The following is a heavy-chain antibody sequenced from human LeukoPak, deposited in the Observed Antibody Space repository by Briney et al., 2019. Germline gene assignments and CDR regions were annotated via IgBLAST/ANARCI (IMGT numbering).Heavy chain of an antibody. V-gene: IGHV4-59*12. CDR1: GGSISTSY. Sequence: SETLSLTCTVSGGSISTSYWSWIRQPPGKGLEWIGYIFDSATTSYNPSLRGRPTITIDRSKSQFSLSLTSVTAADTAVYYCARDNYYDSSGYSDYWGQGTLVTVSS. CDR2: IFDSATT. J-gene: IGHJ4*02. D-gene: IGHD3-22*01. CDR3: ARDNYYDSSGYSDY.